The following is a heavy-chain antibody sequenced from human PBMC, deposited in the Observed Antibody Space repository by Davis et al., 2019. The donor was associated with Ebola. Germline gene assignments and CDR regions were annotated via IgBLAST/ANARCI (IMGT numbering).Heavy chain of an antibody. CDR1: GFTFSGSA. CDR3: ARDWLGGMDV. CDR2: IRSKANSYAT. Sequence: GGSLRLSCAASGFTFSGSAMHWVRQASGKGLEWVGRIRSKANSYATAYAASVKGRFTISRDDSKNTAYLQMNSLKTEDTAVYYCARDWLGGMDVWGQGTTVTVSS. J-gene: IGHJ6*02. V-gene: IGHV3-73*01. D-gene: IGHD3-9*01.